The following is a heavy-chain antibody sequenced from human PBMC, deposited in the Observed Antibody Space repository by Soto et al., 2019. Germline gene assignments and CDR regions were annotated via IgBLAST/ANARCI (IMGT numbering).Heavy chain of an antibody. CDR3: ARDVLYQGLLCFDP. CDR1: GFTFSSYS. V-gene: IGHV3-48*01. CDR2: ISGRSDSI. J-gene: IGHJ5*02. Sequence: GGSLRLSCAASGFTFSSYSMNWVRQAPGKGLEWVSYISGRSDSIFYTDSVKGRFTISRDNAQNSLYLHMNSLRAEDTAVYYCARDVLYQGLLCFDPWGQGTLVTVSS.